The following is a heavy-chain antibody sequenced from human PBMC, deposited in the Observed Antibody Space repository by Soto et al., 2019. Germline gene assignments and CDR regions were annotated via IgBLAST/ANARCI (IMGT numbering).Heavy chain of an antibody. Sequence: QVQLVESGGGLVKPGGSLRLSCAASGFTFSDYYMSWIRQAPGKGLEWVSYISSSSSYTNYADSVKGRFTISRDNAKNSLYLQMNSLRAEDTAVYYCARAWGYSYYSYGMDVWGQGTTVTVSS. CDR3: ARAWGYSYYSYGMDV. V-gene: IGHV3-11*06. J-gene: IGHJ6*02. CDR1: GFTFSDYY. D-gene: IGHD5-18*01. CDR2: ISSSSSYT.